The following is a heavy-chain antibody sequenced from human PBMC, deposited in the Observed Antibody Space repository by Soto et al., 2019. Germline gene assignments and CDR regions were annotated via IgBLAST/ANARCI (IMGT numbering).Heavy chain of an antibody. CDR1: GFTFSNAW. CDR2: IKSKTDGGTT. J-gene: IGHJ4*02. V-gene: IGHV3-15*01. CDR3: TTGPRPWFGELNTPNSIGRNI. D-gene: IGHD3-10*01. Sequence: EVQLVESGGGLVKPGGSLRLSCAASGFTFSNAWMSWVRQAPGKGLEWVGRIKSKTDGGTTDYAAPVKGRFTISRDDSKNTLYLQMNSLKTEDTAVYYCTTGPRPWFGELNTPNSIGRNIWGQGTLVTVSS.